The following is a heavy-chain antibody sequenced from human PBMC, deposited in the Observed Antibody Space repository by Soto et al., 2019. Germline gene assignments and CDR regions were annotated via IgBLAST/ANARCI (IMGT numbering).Heavy chain of an antibody. D-gene: IGHD2-15*01. Sequence: SVKVSCKASGGTFSSYAISWVRQAPGQGLEWMGGIIPIFGTANYAQKFQGRVTITADESTSTAYMELSSLRSEDTAVYYCALLPDKADCSGGSCYSAQIDYWGQGTLVTVSS. V-gene: IGHV1-69*13. J-gene: IGHJ4*02. CDR2: IIPIFGTA. CDR1: GGTFSSYA. CDR3: ALLPDKADCSGGSCYSAQIDY.